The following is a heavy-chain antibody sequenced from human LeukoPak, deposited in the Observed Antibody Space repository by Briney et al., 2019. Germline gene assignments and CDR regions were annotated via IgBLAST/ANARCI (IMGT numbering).Heavy chain of an antibody. CDR3: ARGGQYYDFWSGYLGAAFDI. V-gene: IGHV3-7*01. J-gene: IGHJ3*02. CDR2: IKQDGSEK. CDR1: GFTFSSYW. D-gene: IGHD3-3*01. Sequence: EGSLRLSCAASGFTFSSYWMSWVRQAPGKGLEWVANIKQDGSEKYYVDSVKGRFTISRDNAKNSLYLQMNSLRAEDTAVYYCARGGQYYDFWSGYLGAAFDIWGQGTMVTVSS.